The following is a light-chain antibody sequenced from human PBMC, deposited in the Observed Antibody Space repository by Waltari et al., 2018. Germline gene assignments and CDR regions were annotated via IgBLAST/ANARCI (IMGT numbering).Light chain of an antibody. CDR2: RIY. CDR1: RSNIGNHY. V-gene: IGLV1-47*01. J-gene: IGLJ3*02. CDR3: AAWDDSLSVWV. Sequence: QSVLTQPPSASGTPGQRVTISCSGGRSNIGNHYVFWYQQFPGPAPKLLIYRIYQRPSGVPDRFSGSKSGTSASLAISGLRSEDEADYYCAAWDDSLSVWVFGGGTKLTVL.